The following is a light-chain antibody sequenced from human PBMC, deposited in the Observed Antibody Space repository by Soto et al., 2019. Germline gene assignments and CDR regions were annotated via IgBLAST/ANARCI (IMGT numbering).Light chain of an antibody. CDR1: QGISRY. V-gene: IGKV1-9*01. CDR3: QQLNSYS. CDR2: AAS. J-gene: IGKJ3*01. Sequence: DIQLTQSPSFLSASVGDRVTITCRASQGISRYLAWYQQKPGKAPKLLIYAASTLHSGVPSRFSGSGSGTEFTLTISSLQPEDFATYYCQQLNSYSFGPGTKVDIK.